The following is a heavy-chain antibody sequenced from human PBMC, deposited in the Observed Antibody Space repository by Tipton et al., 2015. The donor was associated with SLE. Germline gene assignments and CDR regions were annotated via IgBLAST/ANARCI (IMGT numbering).Heavy chain of an antibody. CDR3: ARGRYCSSTNCSYYFDY. V-gene: IGHV4-34*01. Sequence: LRLSCAVYGGSFSGYYWSWIRQPPGKGLEWIGEINHSGSTNYNPSLKSRVTISIDTSKNQFSLKVSSVTAADTAVYYCARGRYCSSTNCSYYFDYWGQGTLVTVSS. D-gene: IGHD2-2*01. CDR1: GGSFSGYY. J-gene: IGHJ4*02. CDR2: INHSGST.